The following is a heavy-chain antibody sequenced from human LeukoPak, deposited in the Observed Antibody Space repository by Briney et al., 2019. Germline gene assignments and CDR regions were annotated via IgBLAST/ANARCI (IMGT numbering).Heavy chain of an antibody. V-gene: IGHV3-7*01. J-gene: IGHJ4*02. CDR1: GGSISSYY. Sequence: PSETLSLTCTVSGGSISSYYWSWIRQPPGKGLEWVAYIKDDGSEKDYVDSVKGRFTISRDNAKNSLYLQMNSLRAEDTAMYYCTRDERWGQGTLSPSPQ. CDR3: TRDER. CDR2: IKDDGSEK.